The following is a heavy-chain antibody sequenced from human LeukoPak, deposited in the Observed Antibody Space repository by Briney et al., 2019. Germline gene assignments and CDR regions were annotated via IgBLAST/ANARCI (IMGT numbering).Heavy chain of an antibody. CDR3: ARYLGTGRNWFDP. Sequence: GMSLRLSCAAPGFTFRSSGMHWVRQAPGKGLEWVAVIWSNGSNKNYADSVKGRFTISRDTSKNTLYLQMNSLRAEDTAMYYCARYLGTGRNWFDPWGQGTLVTVSS. V-gene: IGHV3-33*01. CDR2: IWSNGSNK. J-gene: IGHJ5*02. D-gene: IGHD1-1*01. CDR1: GFTFRSSG.